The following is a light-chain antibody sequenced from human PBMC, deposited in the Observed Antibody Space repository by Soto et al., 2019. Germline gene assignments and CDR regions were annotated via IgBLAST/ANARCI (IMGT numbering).Light chain of an antibody. CDR3: QQYGSRIT. V-gene: IGKV3-20*01. CDR2: GAS. Sequence: EIVLTQSPGTLSLSPGERATLSCRASQSVSSSYLAWYQQKPGQAPRLLIYGASSRATGIPDRFSGSGSGTDFTLTICRLEPEDFAVYYCQQYGSRITFGQGTRLEIK. J-gene: IGKJ5*01. CDR1: QSVSSSY.